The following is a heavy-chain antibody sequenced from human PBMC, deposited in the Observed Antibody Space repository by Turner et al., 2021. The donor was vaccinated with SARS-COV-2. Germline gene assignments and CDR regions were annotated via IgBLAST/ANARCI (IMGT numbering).Heavy chain of an antibody. CDR2: FDPEDGET. Sequence: QVQLVQSGAEVTKPGASVKVSCKVSGDTLTELSMHWVRQAPGKGLEWMGGFDPEDGETIYAQKFQGRVTMTEDTSTDTAYMELSSLRSEDTAVYYCATLPSPHHDFWSGYYVFDPWGQGTLVTVSS. J-gene: IGHJ5*02. D-gene: IGHD3-3*01. CDR1: GDTLTELS. V-gene: IGHV1-24*01. CDR3: ATLPSPHHDFWSGYYVFDP.